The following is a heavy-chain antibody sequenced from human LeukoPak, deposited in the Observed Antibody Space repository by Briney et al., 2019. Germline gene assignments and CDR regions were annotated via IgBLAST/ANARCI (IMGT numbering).Heavy chain of an antibody. D-gene: IGHD6-13*01. V-gene: IGHV3-21*01. Sequence: PGGSLRLSCAASGFTFSSYSMNWVRRAPGKGLEWVSSISSSSSYIYYADSVKGRFTISRDNAKNSLYLQMNSLRAEDTAVYYCARGVGDSSSWYRLEYFQHWGQGTLVTVSS. CDR3: ARGVGDSSSWYRLEYFQH. CDR2: ISSSSSYI. CDR1: GFTFSSYS. J-gene: IGHJ1*01.